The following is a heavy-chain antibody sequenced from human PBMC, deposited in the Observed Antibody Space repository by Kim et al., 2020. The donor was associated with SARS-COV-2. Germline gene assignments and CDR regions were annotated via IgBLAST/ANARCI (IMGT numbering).Heavy chain of an antibody. V-gene: IGHV5-51*01. D-gene: IGHD3-10*01. J-gene: IGHJ5*02. CDR1: GYIFTSYW. CDR3: AGTYYYGSGSYYGWFDP. CDR2: IYPGDSDT. Sequence: GASLKISCKGSGYIFTSYWIGWVRQMPGKGLEWMGIIYPGDSDTRYSPSFQGQVTISADKSISTAYLQWSSLKASDTAMYYCAGTYYYGSGSYYGWFDPWGQGTLVTVSS.